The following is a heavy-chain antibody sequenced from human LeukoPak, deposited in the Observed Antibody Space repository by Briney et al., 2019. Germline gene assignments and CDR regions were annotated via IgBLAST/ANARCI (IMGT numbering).Heavy chain of an antibody. Sequence: PSETLSLTCTVSGGFISSYYWSWIRQPPGKGLEWIGYIYYTGSTNYSPSLKSRATMSVDTSKNQFSLELNSVTGADTAVYYCARIEAYFDTRGNAVSWYFHLWGRGTLVTVSS. D-gene: IGHD3-22*01. CDR2: IYYTGST. J-gene: IGHJ2*01. V-gene: IGHV4-59*01. CDR3: ARIEAYFDTRGNAVSWYFHL. CDR1: GGFISSYY.